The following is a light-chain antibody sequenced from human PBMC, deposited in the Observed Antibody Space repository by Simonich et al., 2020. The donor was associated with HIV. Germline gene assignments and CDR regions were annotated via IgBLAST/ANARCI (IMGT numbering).Light chain of an antibody. V-gene: IGLV1-47*01. CDR1: SSNIGSNY. Sequence: QSVLTQPPSASGTPGQRVTISCSGSSSNIGSNYVYWYQQLPGTAPTLLIYRNTQLPSGVPDRFSGSKSGTSASLAISVLRSEDEADYYCAAWDDSLSGNWVFGGGTKLTVL. CDR3: AAWDDSLSGNWV. J-gene: IGLJ3*02. CDR2: RNT.